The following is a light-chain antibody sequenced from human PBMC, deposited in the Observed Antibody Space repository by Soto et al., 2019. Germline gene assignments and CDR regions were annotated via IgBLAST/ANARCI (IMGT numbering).Light chain of an antibody. CDR1: QGLSSN. CDR2: AAS. V-gene: IGKV3-15*01. J-gene: IGKJ1*01. Sequence: EIVLMQSPATLSVSPGERATLSCRASQGLSSNLAWYQQKVGQPPRLLIYAASTWAAGIPARFTGSESGTEFTLTITSLQPEDFAAYYCQQYNNWPRTFGQGTKVDIK. CDR3: QQYNNWPRT.